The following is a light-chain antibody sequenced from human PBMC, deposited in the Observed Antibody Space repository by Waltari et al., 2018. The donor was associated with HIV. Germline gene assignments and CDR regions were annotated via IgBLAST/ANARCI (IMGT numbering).Light chain of an antibody. V-gene: IGLV3-21*02. CDR3: XXWHSNSDHVV. CDR1: NXGSQS. Sequence: SYVLTQPPSVSVAPGQTARITCXGNNXGSQSVHWYQQRPGQAPALVVHDDSDRPSGIPEXFSGSNSGNTATLTIXRVEAGDEADYYCXXWHSNSDHVVFXXGTKXTVX. CDR2: DDS. J-gene: IGLJ2*01.